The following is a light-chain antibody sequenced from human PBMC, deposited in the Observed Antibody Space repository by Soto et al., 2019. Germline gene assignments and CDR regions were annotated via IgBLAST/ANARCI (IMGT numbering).Light chain of an antibody. J-gene: IGKJ1*01. CDR1: QSVSSN. CDR3: QQYNNWPRT. V-gene: IGKV3-15*01. Sequence: EIVMTQSPATLSVSPGERDTLSCRASQSVSSNLAWYQQKPGQAPRLLSYGASTRATGIPARFSGSGSGTEFTLTISSLQSEDFSVYYCQQYNNWPRTFGQGTKVEIK. CDR2: GAS.